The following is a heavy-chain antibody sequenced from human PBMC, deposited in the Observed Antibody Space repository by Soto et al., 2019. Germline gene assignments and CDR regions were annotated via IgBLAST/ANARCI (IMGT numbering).Heavy chain of an antibody. D-gene: IGHD4-17*01. J-gene: IGHJ6*02. CDR1: GGTFSSYA. Sequence: QVQLVQSGAEVKKPGSSVKVSCKASGGTFSSYAISWVRQAPGQGLEWMGGIIPIFGTANYAQKFQGRVTITADESTSTAYMELSSLRSEDTAVYYCARVPRTTVVPPYYDGMDVWGQGTTVTVSS. CDR2: IIPIFGTA. CDR3: ARVPRTTVVPPYYDGMDV. V-gene: IGHV1-69*01.